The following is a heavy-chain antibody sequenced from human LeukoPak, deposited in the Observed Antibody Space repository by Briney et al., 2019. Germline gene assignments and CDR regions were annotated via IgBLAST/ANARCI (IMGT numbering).Heavy chain of an antibody. CDR3: ARDSEGATDY. V-gene: IGHV1-69*05. CDR2: IIPIFGTA. Sequence: ASVKVSCKASGGTFSSYAISWVRQAPGQGLEWMGGIIPIFGTANYAQKFQGRVTMTTDTSTSTAYMELRSLRSDDTAVYYCARDSEGATDYWGQGTLVTVSS. J-gene: IGHJ4*02. CDR1: GGTFSSYA. D-gene: IGHD1-26*01.